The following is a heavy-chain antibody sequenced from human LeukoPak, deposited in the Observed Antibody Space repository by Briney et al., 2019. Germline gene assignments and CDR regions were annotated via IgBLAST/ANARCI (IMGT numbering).Heavy chain of an antibody. CDR3: ARALSTGGRIDY. CDR2: INYDGSNK. D-gene: IGHD2-8*02. CDR1: GFTFSNYG. Sequence: GGSLRLSCAASGFTFSNYGIQWVRQAPGKGLEWVAVINYDGSNKYYADSVKGRFTISRDNSKNTLYLQMNSLRVEDTAVYYCARALSTGGRIDYWGQGTLVTVSS. J-gene: IGHJ4*02. V-gene: IGHV3-33*01.